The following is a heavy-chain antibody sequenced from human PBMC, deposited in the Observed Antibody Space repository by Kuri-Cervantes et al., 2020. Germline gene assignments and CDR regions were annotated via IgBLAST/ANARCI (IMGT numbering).Heavy chain of an antibody. CDR1: GFTFSDYY. CDR2: ISSSGSTI. Sequence: GESLKISCAASGFTFSDYYMSWIRQAPGKGLEWVSYISSSGSTIYYADSVKGRFTISRDNAKNTLYLQMNSLRAEDTAVYYCARVRDPYYDSSGNMWGYFDYWGQGTLVTVSS. J-gene: IGHJ4*02. CDR3: ARVRDPYYDSSGNMWGYFDY. D-gene: IGHD3-22*01. V-gene: IGHV3-11*04.